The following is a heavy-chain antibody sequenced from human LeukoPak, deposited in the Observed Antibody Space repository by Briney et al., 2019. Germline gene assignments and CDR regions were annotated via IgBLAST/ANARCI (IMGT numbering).Heavy chain of an antibody. Sequence: PGGSLRLSCAASGFTFSSYAMHWVRQAPGKGLEWVAVISYDGSNKYYADSVKGRFTISRDNSKNTLYLQMNSLRAEDTAVYYCARVRGAAAIFGNFDYWGQGTLVTVSS. CDR2: ISYDGSNK. V-gene: IGHV3-30-3*01. D-gene: IGHD2-2*01. J-gene: IGHJ4*02. CDR3: ARVRGAAAIFGNFDY. CDR1: GFTFSSYA.